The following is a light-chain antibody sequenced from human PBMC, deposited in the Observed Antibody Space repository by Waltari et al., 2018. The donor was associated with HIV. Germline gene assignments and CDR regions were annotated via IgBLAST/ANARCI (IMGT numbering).Light chain of an antibody. CDR1: SSNIGSNT. V-gene: IGLV1-44*01. Sequence: QSVLTQPPSASGTPGQRVTISCSGSSSNIGSNTVNWYQQLPGTAPKLLIYSNNPRPSGVPDRFSGSKSDTSASLAISGLQSEDEADYYCAAWDDSLNGYVFGSGTKVTVL. CDR3: AAWDDSLNGYV. J-gene: IGLJ1*01. CDR2: SNN.